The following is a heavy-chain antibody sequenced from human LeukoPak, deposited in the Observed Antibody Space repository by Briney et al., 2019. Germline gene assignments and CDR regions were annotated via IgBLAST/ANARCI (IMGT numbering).Heavy chain of an antibody. D-gene: IGHD3-9*01. CDR3: AKSLTPTLRYFDWLLDRDAFDI. CDR2: INPNSGGT. J-gene: IGHJ3*02. V-gene: IGHV1-2*02. Sequence: ASVKVSCTASGYTFTGYYMHWVRQAPGQGLEWMGWINPNSGGTNYAQKFQGRVTMTRNTSISTAYMELSRLRSDDTAVYYCAKSLTPTLRYFDWLLDRDAFDIWGQGTMVTVSS. CDR1: GYTFTGYY.